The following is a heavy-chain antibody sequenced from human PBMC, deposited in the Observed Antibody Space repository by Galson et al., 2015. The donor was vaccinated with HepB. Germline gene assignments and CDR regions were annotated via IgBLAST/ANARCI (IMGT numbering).Heavy chain of an antibody. V-gene: IGHV3-23*01. D-gene: IGHD6-6*01. Sequence: SLRLSCAASGFTFSSYAMNWVRQAPGKGLEWVSGISGGDGGTYYADSVQGRFTISRDNSKNTLYLQMNSLRAEDTAVYYCAKSIAARPRYFDYWGQGTLVTVSS. J-gene: IGHJ4*02. CDR1: GFTFSSYA. CDR3: AKSIAARPRYFDY. CDR2: ISGGDGGT.